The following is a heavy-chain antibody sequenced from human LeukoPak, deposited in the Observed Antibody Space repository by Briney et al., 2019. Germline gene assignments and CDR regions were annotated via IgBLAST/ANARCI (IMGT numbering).Heavy chain of an antibody. J-gene: IGHJ3*02. CDR1: GFTLSNAW. CDR2: IKSKTNGETR. CDR3: AKNGRSGHTFDI. V-gene: IGHV3-15*01. D-gene: IGHD2-21*01. Sequence: GGSLRLSCAASGFTLSNAWMNWVRQAPGKGLEWVGLIKSKTNGETRDYAAPVKGRFTISRDDSDNTLYLQMNSLRAEDTAVYYCAKNGRSGHTFDIWGQGTMVTVSS.